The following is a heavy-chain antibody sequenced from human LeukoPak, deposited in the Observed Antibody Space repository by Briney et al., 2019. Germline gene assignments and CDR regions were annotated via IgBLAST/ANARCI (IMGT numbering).Heavy chain of an antibody. Sequence: GGSLRLSCAVSGFSFSSYGMSWVRQAPGKGLEWVSTISDSGTMRYYADSVKGRFTISRDNSKNTLYLQMNSLRAEDTAVYYCAKEYCSSTSCYASAFDIWGQGTMVTVSS. CDR1: GFSFSSYG. D-gene: IGHD2-2*01. CDR3: AKEYCSSTSCYASAFDI. J-gene: IGHJ3*02. V-gene: IGHV3-23*01. CDR2: ISDSGTMR.